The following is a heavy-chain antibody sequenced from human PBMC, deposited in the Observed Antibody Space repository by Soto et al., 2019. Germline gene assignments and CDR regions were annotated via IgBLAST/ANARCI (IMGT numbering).Heavy chain of an antibody. Sequence: SETLSLTCTVSGASITYGAYSWSWIRQTPGKGLEWIGYINHLETTFYNPSFESRLTLSRDRTKNHFSLNLKSMSAAASPVYSCGRGGGFESFDYWGQGILVTVSS. J-gene: IGHJ4*02. CDR2: INHLETT. CDR3: GRGGGFESFDY. CDR1: GASITYGAYS. D-gene: IGHD3-10*01. V-gene: IGHV4-30-2*01.